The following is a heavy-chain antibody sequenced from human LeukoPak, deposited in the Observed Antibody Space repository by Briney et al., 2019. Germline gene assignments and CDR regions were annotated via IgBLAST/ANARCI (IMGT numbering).Heavy chain of an antibody. J-gene: IGHJ4*02. CDR1: GFTFSDYD. CDR3: ARVAKERVGGVYYFDG. D-gene: IGHD1-1*01. V-gene: IGHV3-13*01. CDR2: IGTAGDT. Sequence: PGGSLRLSCAASGFTFSDYDMHWVRQATGKGLEWVSAIGTAGDTYYTGSVKGRFTISRENAKNSLYLQMNSLRAGDTAVYYCARVAKERVGGVYYFDGWGQGTLVTVSS.